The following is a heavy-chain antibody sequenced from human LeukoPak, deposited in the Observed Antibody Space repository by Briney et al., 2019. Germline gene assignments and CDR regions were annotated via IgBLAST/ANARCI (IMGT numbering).Heavy chain of an antibody. Sequence: PSETLSLTCAVYGGSFSGYYWSWIRQPAGKGLEWIGRIYTSGSTNSNTSLKSRITISVDTSKNQFSLKLSSVTAADTAVYYCARTQHYDFWSGYYGDYWGQGTLVTVSS. CDR3: ARTQHYDFWSGYYGDY. J-gene: IGHJ4*02. V-gene: IGHV4-59*10. CDR2: IYTSGST. CDR1: GGSFSGYY. D-gene: IGHD3-3*01.